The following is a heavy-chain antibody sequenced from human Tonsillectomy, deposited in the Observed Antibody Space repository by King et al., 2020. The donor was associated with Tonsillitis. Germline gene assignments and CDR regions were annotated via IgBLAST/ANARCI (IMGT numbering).Heavy chain of an antibody. CDR1: GFIVSNNY. Sequence: VQLVESGGGVIQPGGSLRLSCAASGFIVSNNYMNWVRQGPGKGLEWVSIIYNGGSTDYADSVKGRVTISRENYKNTLYLQMNSLRAEDTAVYYCARDVAAAGFLWDWGQGTLVTVPS. D-gene: IGHD6-13*01. J-gene: IGHJ4*02. V-gene: IGHV3-53*01. CDR3: ARDVAAAGFLWD. CDR2: IYNGGST.